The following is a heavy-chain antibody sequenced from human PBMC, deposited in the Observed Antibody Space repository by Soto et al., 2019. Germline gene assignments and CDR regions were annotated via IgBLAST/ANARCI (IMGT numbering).Heavy chain of an antibody. J-gene: IGHJ4*02. CDR1: GFNVNSDY. CDR3: TRDGRGLGRLSLFEY. D-gene: IGHD2-21*02. V-gene: IGHV3-53*01. Sequence: GALRASGAAPGFNVNSDYMNWVRQTPGKGLEWVASIYSGETTYYADSVRGRFTISSDKSKNTLYFQLSSLRIEDTAVYYCTRDGRGLGRLSLFEYWGQGVLVTVSS. CDR2: IYSGETT.